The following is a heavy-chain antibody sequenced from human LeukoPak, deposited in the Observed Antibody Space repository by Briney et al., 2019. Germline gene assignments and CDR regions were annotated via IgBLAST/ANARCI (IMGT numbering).Heavy chain of an antibody. J-gene: IGHJ6*04. D-gene: IGHD3-10*02. CDR3: AELGITMIGGV. Sequence: PGGSLRLSCAASGFTFSTYAMHWVRQAPGKGLEWVALILYDGTDKYYADSVKGRFTISRDNSKNTMYLEVNTLRAEDTAVYYCAELGITMIGGVWGKGTTVTISS. CDR1: GFTFSTYA. V-gene: IGHV3-30*04. CDR2: ILYDGTDK.